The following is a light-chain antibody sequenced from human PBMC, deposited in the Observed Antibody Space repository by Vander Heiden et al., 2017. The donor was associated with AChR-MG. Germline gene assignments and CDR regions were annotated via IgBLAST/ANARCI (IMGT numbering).Light chain of an antibody. CDR2: EVS. V-gene: IGLV2-18*02. CDR1: SSDVGRYYR. J-gene: IGLJ3*02. CDR3: SSYRIPDSWV. Sequence: QSALTQPPSVSGSPGQSVPISCTGTSSDVGRYYRVSWYQQSPGTAPKLLIYEVSNRPSGVPDRFSGSKSGNTASLTISGLQAEDEADYYCSSYRIPDSWVFGGGTKLTVL.